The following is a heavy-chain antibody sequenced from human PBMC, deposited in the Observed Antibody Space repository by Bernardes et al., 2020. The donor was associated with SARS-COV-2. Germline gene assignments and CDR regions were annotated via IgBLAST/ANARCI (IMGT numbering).Heavy chain of an antibody. CDR2: INPNSGGT. V-gene: IGHV1-2*04. J-gene: IGHJ6*02. CDR3: ARETTVTDRGYYYYGMDV. Sequence: ASVKVSCKASGYTFTGYYMHWVRQAPGQGLEWMGWINPNSGGTNYAQKFQGWVTMTRDTSISTAYMELSRLRSDDTAVYYCARETTVTDRGYYYYGMDVWGQGTTVTVSS. CDR1: GYTFTGYY. D-gene: IGHD4-17*01.